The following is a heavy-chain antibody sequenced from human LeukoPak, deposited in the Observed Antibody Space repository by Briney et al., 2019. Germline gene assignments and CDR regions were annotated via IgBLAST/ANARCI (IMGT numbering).Heavy chain of an antibody. Sequence: GGSLRLSCAASGFTFSSYWMHWVRQAAGKGLVWVSRISSDGTSTAYADSVKGRFSISRDNAKNTLYLQMNSLRAEDTAVYFCARDQLYCTGGYCYLDYWGQGTLVTVSS. CDR3: ARDQLYCTGGYCYLDY. CDR2: ISSDGTST. CDR1: GFTFSSYW. V-gene: IGHV3-74*01. D-gene: IGHD2-8*02. J-gene: IGHJ4*02.